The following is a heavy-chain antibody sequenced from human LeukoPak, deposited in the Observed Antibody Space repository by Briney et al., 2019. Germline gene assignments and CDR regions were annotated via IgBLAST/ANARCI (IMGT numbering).Heavy chain of an antibody. J-gene: IGHJ4*02. V-gene: IGHV3-7*01. D-gene: IGHD5-18*01. CDR3: ARWGGTAMVKTFDY. CDR2: IKQDGSEK. CDR1: GFTFSSYW. Sequence: PGESLRLSCAASGFTFSSYWMSWVRQAPGKGLEWVANIKQDGSEKYYVDSVKGRFTISRDNAKNSLYLQMNSLRAEDTAVYYCARWGGTAMVKTFDYWGQGTLVTVSS.